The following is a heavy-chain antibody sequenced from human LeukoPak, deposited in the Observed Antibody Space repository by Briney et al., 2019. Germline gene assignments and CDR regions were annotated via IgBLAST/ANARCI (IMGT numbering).Heavy chain of an antibody. CDR3: ARGEYGSGSFDYYYYYMDV. V-gene: IGHV5-51*01. CDR1: GYSFTDYW. CDR2: IYPGDSDT. Sequence: GESLKISCNGSGYSFTDYWIGWVRQMPGKGLEWMGIIYPGDSDTRYSPSFQGQVTISADKSISTAYLQWSSLKASDTAMYYCARGEYGSGSFDYYYYYMDVWGKGTTVTVSS. J-gene: IGHJ6*03. D-gene: IGHD3-10*01.